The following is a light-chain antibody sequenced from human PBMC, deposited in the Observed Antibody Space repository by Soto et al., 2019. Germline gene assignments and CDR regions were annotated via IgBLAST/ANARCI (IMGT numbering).Light chain of an antibody. V-gene: IGKV1-8*01. J-gene: IGKJ2*01. Sequence: AIRMTQSPSSLSASTGDRVTITCRASQGISSYLAWYQQKPGKAPKLLTYAASTLQSGVPSSFSGSASGTEFTIIISGLPSEDFATYYCQQSYRTPPTVGRGTTLEI. CDR3: QQSYRTPPT. CDR2: AAS. CDR1: QGISSY.